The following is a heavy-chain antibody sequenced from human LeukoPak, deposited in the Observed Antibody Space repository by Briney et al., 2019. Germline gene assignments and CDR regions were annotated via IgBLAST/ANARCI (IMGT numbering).Heavy chain of an antibody. D-gene: IGHD1-14*01. V-gene: IGHV1-69*04. J-gene: IGHJ1*01. Sequence: PLASVKVSCKASGGTFSSYAISWVRQAPGQGLEWMGRIIPILGIANYAQKFQGRVTITADKSTSTAYMELSSLRSEDTAVYYCARDERPESWSEYFQHWGQGTLVTVSS. CDR3: ARDERPESWSEYFQH. CDR2: IIPILGIA. CDR1: GGTFSSYA.